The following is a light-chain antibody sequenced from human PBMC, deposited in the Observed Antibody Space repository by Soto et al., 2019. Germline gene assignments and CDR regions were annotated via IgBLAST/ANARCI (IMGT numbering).Light chain of an antibody. CDR1: QSLLHSDGYNY. CDR2: LGS. CDR3: MQALQAPPT. Sequence: DVVMTQSPLSLPVTPGEPASISCRSSQSLLHSDGYNYLDWFLQRPGQSPQVLIYLGSNRAPGVPDRFSGCGSGTDFTLKISRVEAEDVGIYYCMQALQAPPTFGGGTKVEIK. V-gene: IGKV2-28*01. J-gene: IGKJ4*01.